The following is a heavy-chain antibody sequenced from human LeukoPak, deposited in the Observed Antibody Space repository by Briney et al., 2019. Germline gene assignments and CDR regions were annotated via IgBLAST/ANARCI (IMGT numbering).Heavy chain of an antibody. D-gene: IGHD1-26*01. V-gene: IGHV4-59*01. CDR2: INYSGST. CDR1: GGSISSYY. J-gene: IGHJ4*02. CDR3: ARGSMADIVGATTVDY. Sequence: PSETLSLTCTVSGGSISSYYWSWIRQPPGKGLEWIGYINYSGSTNYNPSLKSRVTISVDTSKNQFSLKLSSVTAADTAVYYCARGSMADIVGATTVDYWGQGTLVTVSS.